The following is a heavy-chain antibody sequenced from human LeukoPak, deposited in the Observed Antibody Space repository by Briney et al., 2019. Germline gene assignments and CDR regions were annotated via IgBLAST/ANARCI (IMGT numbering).Heavy chain of an antibody. CDR1: GFTSSSYW. V-gene: IGHV3-7*01. J-gene: IGHJ1*01. Sequence: GGSLRLSCAASGFTSSSYWMSWVRQAPGKGLEWVANIKQDGSEKYYVDSVKGRFTISRDNAKNSLYLQMNSLRAEDTAVYYCAREEPYYYDSSGYLHSWGQGTLVTVSS. D-gene: IGHD3-22*01. CDR2: IKQDGSEK. CDR3: AREEPYYYDSSGYLHS.